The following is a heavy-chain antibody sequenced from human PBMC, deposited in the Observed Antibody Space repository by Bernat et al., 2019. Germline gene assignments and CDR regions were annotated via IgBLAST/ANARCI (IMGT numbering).Heavy chain of an antibody. J-gene: IGHJ5*01. CDR1: GGSFSGYY. D-gene: IGHD3-10*01. CDR2: INHSGRT. V-gene: IGHV4-34*01. CDR3: ARSQRGVLLWFRERYARNWFDP. Sequence: QVQLQQWGAGLLKPSETLSLTCAVYGGSFSGYYWSWIRQPPGKGLAWIGEINHSGRTNYNPSLKSRVTISVDTSKSRFCLNLGSVTAADTAVYYFARSQRGVLLWFRERYARNWFDPWGQGTLVTVSS.